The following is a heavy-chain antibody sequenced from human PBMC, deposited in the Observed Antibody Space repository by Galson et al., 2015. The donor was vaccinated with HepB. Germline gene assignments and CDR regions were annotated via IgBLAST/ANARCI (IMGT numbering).Heavy chain of an antibody. V-gene: IGHV3-33*01. CDR2: IWYDGSNK. D-gene: IGHD6-13*01. J-gene: IGHJ4*02. Sequence: SLRLSCAASGFTFSSYGMHWVHQAPGKGLEWVAVIWYDGSNKYYADSVKGRFTISRDNSKNTLYLQMNSLRAEDTAVYYCARDSPSRVLDDGPPDYWGQGTLVTVSS. CDR1: GFTFSSYG. CDR3: ARDSPSRVLDDGPPDY.